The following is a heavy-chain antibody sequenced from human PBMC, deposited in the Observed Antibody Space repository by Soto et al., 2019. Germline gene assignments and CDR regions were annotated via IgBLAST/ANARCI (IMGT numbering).Heavy chain of an antibody. CDR1: GGSINSGDYS. Sequence: QLQLQESGSGLVTPSQTLSLTCGVSGGSINSGDYSWSWIRQPPGKGLEWIGYMHHSGIPYYNPSLKCRVNISVDRSTNHFSLRLSAVTAADTAVYYCAGFNSYGRTRRDNWFDPWGQGTQVTVSS. CDR2: MHHSGIP. J-gene: IGHJ5*02. D-gene: IGHD5-18*01. V-gene: IGHV4-30-2*01. CDR3: AGFNSYGRTRRDNWFDP.